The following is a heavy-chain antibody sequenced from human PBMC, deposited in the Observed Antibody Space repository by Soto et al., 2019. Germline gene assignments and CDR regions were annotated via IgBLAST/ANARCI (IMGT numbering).Heavy chain of an antibody. CDR1: GGSISSGGYY. Sequence: QVQLQESGPGLVKPSQTLSLTCTVSGGSISSGGYYWSWIRQHPGKGLEWIGYIYYSGSTYYNPSLKSRVTISVDTSKNQVSLNLSSVTAADTAVYYWARVCGGDCHYGMDVWGQGTTVTVSS. J-gene: IGHJ6*02. D-gene: IGHD2-21*02. V-gene: IGHV4-31*03. CDR3: ARVCGGDCHYGMDV. CDR2: IYYSGST.